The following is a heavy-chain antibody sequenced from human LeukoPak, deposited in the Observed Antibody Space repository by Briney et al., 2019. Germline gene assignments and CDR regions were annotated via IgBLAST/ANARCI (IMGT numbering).Heavy chain of an antibody. Sequence: GGSLRLSCAASGFTFSTYWIHWVRQAPGKGLVWVSRINTDGSSTNYADSVKGRFTISRDNAKNTPYLQMNSLRAEDTAVYYCARSRAYDFWSGYIEKKAFDIWGQGTMVTVSS. CDR2: INTDGSST. CDR3: ARSRAYDFWSGYIEKKAFDI. D-gene: IGHD3-3*01. CDR1: GFTFSTYW. J-gene: IGHJ3*02. V-gene: IGHV3-74*01.